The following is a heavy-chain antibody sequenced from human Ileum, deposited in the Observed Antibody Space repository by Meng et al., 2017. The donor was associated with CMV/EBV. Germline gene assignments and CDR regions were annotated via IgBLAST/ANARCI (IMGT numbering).Heavy chain of an antibody. CDR3: ARLPNTPTVDDL. CDR2: IDPHTGDT. CDR1: GYTFTDRF. V-gene: IGHV1-2*02. Sequence: ASVKVSCKAFGYTFTDRFIHWVRQAPGQGLEWLGWIDPHTGDTNYAPNFQGRITLTTDTSIGAAYMELSRLISDDTAFYYCARLPNTPTVDDLWGQGTMVTVSS. D-gene: IGHD2-15*01. J-gene: IGHJ3*01.